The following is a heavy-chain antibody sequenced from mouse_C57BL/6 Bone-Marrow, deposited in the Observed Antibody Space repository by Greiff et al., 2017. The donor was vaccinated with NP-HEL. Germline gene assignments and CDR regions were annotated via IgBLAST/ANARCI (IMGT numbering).Heavy chain of an antibody. CDR2: IDPSDSYT. J-gene: IGHJ1*03. CDR1: GYTFTSYW. V-gene: IGHV1-50*01. CDR3: ARPVV. Sequence: VQLKQPGAELVKPGASVKLSCKASGYTFTSYWMQWVKQRPGQGLEWIGEIDPSDSYTNYNQKFKGKATLTVDTSSSTAYMQLSSLTSEDSAVYYCARPVVWGTGTTVTVSS.